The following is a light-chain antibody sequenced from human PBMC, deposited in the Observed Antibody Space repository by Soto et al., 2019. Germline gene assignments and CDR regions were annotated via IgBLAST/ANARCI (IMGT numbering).Light chain of an antibody. J-gene: IGLJ2*01. V-gene: IGLV2-14*01. CDR2: DVS. CDR3: SSHTSSSTLV. Sequence: QSVLTQPASVSGSPGQSITISCTGTSSDVGGYNYVSWYQQHPGKAPKLMIYDVSNRPSGVSNRFSGSKSGNTASLTISGLQAEDEADYYCSSHTSSSTLVFGGGIKLTVL. CDR1: SSDVGGYNY.